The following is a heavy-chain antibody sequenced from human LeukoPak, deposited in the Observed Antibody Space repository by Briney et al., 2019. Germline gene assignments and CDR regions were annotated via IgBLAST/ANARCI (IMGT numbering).Heavy chain of an antibody. Sequence: PSETLSLTCTVSGGSISSYYWSWIRQPPGKGLEWIGYIYYSGSTNYNPSLKSRVTISVDTSKNQFSLKLSSVTAADTAVYYCARSYSSGWYLGNNYYYYYMDVWGKGTTVTVSS. V-gene: IGHV4-59*01. D-gene: IGHD6-19*01. CDR3: ARSYSSGWYLGNNYYYYYMDV. CDR2: IYYSGST. J-gene: IGHJ6*03. CDR1: GGSISSYY.